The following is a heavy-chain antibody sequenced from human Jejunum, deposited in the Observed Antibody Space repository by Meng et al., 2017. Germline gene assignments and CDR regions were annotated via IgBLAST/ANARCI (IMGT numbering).Heavy chain of an antibody. D-gene: IGHD2-2*01. CDR1: GDSIRSGEYF. CDR3: ARGELLWDY. V-gene: IGHV4-30-4*01. CDR2: MDYRGST. Sequence: GQLQESGPGLVKPSQTLSLTCMVSGDSIRSGEYFWSWIRQPPGKGLEWIGYMDYRGSTFYNPSLKSRVTISVDTSKNQFSLKLSSVTAADTAVYFCARGELLWDYWGQGTLVTVSS. J-gene: IGHJ4*02.